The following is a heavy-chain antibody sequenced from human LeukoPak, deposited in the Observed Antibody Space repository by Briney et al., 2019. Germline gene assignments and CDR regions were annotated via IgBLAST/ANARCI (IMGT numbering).Heavy chain of an antibody. V-gene: IGHV3-53*01. D-gene: IGHD5-18*01. J-gene: IGHJ4*02. CDR2: IYSGGST. CDR3: AKDAYGGYSYGLIDY. Sequence: PGGSLRLSCAASGFTVSSNYMSWVRQAPGKGLEWVSVIYSGGSTDYADSVKGRFTISRDNSKNTLYLQMNSLRAEDTAVYYCAKDAYGGYSYGLIDYWGQGTLVTVSS. CDR1: GFTVSSNY.